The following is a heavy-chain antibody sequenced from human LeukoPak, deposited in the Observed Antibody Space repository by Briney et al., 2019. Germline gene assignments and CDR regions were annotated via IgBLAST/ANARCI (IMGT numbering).Heavy chain of an antibody. V-gene: IGHV3-30*02. CDR3: ANLGSLPMTTVTTTGYFDY. Sequence: PGGSLRLSCAASGFTFSSYGMHWVRQAPGKGLEWVAFIRYDGSNKYYADSVKGRFTISRDNSKNTLYLQMSSLRAEDTAVYYCANLGSLPMTTVTTTGYFDYWGQGTLVTVSS. CDR2: IRYDGSNK. J-gene: IGHJ4*02. D-gene: IGHD4-11*01. CDR1: GFTFSSYG.